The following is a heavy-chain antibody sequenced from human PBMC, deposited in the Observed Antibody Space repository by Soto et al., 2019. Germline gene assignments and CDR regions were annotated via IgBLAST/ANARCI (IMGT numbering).Heavy chain of an antibody. Sequence: ASVKVSCKASGYTFTSYDINWVRQATGQGLEWMGWMNPNSGNTGYAQKFQGRVTITRNTSISTAYMELSSLRSEDTAVYYCARGRGSYYDFWSGYLEIDIWGQGTMVTVSS. V-gene: IGHV1-8*01. CDR1: GYTFTSYD. D-gene: IGHD3-3*01. CDR3: ARGRGSYYDFWSGYLEIDI. CDR2: MNPNSGNT. J-gene: IGHJ3*02.